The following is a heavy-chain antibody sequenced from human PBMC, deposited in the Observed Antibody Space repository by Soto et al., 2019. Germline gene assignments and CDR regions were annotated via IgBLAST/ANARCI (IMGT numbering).Heavy chain of an antibody. CDR1: GYSFTSYW. CDR3: ATTVITDYYFCYGKDV. V-gene: IGHV5-10-1*01. Sequence: GESLKISCKGSGYSFTSYWISWVRQMPGKGLEWMGRIDPSDSYTNYSPSFQGHVTISADKSISTAYLQWSSLKASDTAMYYCATTVITDYYFCYGKDVWGQGTTVTVS. D-gene: IGHD4-17*01. CDR2: IDPSDSYT. J-gene: IGHJ6*02.